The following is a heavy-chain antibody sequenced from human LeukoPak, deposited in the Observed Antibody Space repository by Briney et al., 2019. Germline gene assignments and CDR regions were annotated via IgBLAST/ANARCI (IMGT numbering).Heavy chain of an antibody. CDR1: GGSFSGYY. Sequence: SETLSLTCAVYGGSFSGYYWSWIRQPPGKRLEWIGEINHSGSTSYNPSLKSRVTISVDTSKNQFSLKLSSVTAADTAVYYCARVTYYYDSSGPVFLFYWGQGTLVTVSS. V-gene: IGHV4-34*01. CDR3: ARVTYYYDSSGPVFLFY. D-gene: IGHD3-22*01. CDR2: INHSGST. J-gene: IGHJ4*02.